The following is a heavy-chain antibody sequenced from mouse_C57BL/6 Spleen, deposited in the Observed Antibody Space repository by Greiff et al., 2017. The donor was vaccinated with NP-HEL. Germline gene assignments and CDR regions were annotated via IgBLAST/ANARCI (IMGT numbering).Heavy chain of an antibody. V-gene: IGHV2-2*01. CDR1: GFSLTSYG. J-gene: IGHJ2*01. D-gene: IGHD4-1*01. CDR2: IWSGGST. CDR3: AREGSGTSYYFGC. Sequence: QVQLQQSGPGLVQPSQSLSITCTVSGFSLTSYGVHWVRQSPGKGLEWLGVIWSGGSTDYNAAFISRRSISKDNSKSQVFFKMNSLQADDTAIYYCAREGSGTSYYFGCWGQGATLTVAS.